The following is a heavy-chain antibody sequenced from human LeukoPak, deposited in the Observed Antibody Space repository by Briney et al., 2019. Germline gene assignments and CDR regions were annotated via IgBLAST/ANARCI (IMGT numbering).Heavy chain of an antibody. J-gene: IGHJ4*02. Sequence: SETLSLTCAVYGGSFSGYYWSWIRQTPGKGLEWIGEINYSGNTNYNPSLKSRVTISLDTSKNQFSLKLSSVTPADTAVYYCARETRGYYVSGNYYFDYWGQGTLVTVSS. CDR3: ARETRGYYVSGNYYFDY. V-gene: IGHV4-34*01. CDR2: INYSGNT. D-gene: IGHD3-10*01. CDR1: GGSFSGYY.